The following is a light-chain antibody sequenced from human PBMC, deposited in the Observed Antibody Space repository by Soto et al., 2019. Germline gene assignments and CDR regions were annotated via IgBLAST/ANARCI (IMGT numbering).Light chain of an antibody. CDR3: GTWDSSLSAYV. CDR2: DNN. CDR1: SSNIRNNY. Sequence: QSVLTQPPSVSAAPGQKVTISCSGSSSNIRNNYVSWYQQLPGTAPKLLIYDNNKRPSGIPDRFSGSKSGTSATLGITGIQTGDEADYYCGTWDSSLSAYVFGTGTKV. V-gene: IGLV1-51*01. J-gene: IGLJ1*01.